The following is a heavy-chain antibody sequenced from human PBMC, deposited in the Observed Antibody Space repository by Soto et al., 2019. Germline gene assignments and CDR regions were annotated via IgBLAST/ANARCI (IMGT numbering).Heavy chain of an antibody. CDR1: GGSISSYY. J-gene: IGHJ4*02. CDR3: ATYIVVVVAYEFDY. D-gene: IGHD2-15*01. CDR2: IYYSGST. V-gene: IGHV4-59*01. Sequence: SETLSLTCTVSGGSISSYYWSWIRQPPGKGLEWIGYIYYSGSTNYNPSLKSRVTISVDTSKNQFSLKLSSVTAADTAVYYCATYIVVVVAYEFDYWGQGTLVTVSS.